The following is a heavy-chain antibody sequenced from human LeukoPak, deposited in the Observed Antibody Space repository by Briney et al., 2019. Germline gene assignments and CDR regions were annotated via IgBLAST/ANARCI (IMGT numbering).Heavy chain of an antibody. CDR2: IYYSGST. CDR1: GGSISSGGYY. D-gene: IGHD2-2*01. V-gene: IGHV4-31*03. J-gene: IGHJ4*02. CDR3: ARLGCSSASCYPGN. Sequence: SQTLCLTCTVSGGSISSGGYYWSWIRQHPGKGLEWIGYIYYSGSTYYNPSLKSRVTISVDTSKNQFSLKLSSVTAADTAVYYCARLGCSSASCYPGNWGQGTLVTVSS.